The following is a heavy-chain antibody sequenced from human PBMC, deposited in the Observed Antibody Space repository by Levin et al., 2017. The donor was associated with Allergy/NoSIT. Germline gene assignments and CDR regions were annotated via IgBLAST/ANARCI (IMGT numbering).Heavy chain of an antibody. CDR1: GFTFSSYA. CDR2: ISGSGGST. J-gene: IGHJ4*02. D-gene: IGHD3-22*01. Sequence: GGSLRLSCAASGFTFSSYAMSWVRQAPGKGLEWVSAISGSGGSTYYADSVKGRFTISRDNSKNTLYLQMNSLRAEDTAVYYCAKDQDYDSSGYYFDYWGQGTLVTVSS. V-gene: IGHV3-23*01. CDR3: AKDQDYDSSGYYFDY.